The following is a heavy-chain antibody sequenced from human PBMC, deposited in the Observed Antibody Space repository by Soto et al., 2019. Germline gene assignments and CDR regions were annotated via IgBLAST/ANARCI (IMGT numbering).Heavy chain of an antibody. CDR2: ISNSGST. CDR1: GDSVSSSNYY. Sequence: SETLSLTCTVSGDSVSSSNYYWGWIRQPPGKGLEWIGSISNSGSTNYNPSLKSRVTMSVDTSKNQFSLRLNSVTAADTAVFYCARLQLWVGVAGYYFDYWGQGTLVTVSS. CDR3: ARLQLWVGVAGYYFDY. D-gene: IGHD6-19*01. J-gene: IGHJ4*02. V-gene: IGHV4-39*01.